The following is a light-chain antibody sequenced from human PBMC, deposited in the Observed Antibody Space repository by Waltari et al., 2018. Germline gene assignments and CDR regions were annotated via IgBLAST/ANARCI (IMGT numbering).Light chain of an antibody. CDR2: AAS. J-gene: IGKJ1*01. V-gene: IGKV1-27*01. CDR1: LGIVNY. Sequence: DIQMTQSPSSLSASVGDRVTITCRASLGIVNYLSWYQQKPGKVPKLLVYAASTLQSGVPSRFSGGGSGTDFTLTISSLQPEDVATYYCQKYNTVPRTFGQGTKVEIK. CDR3: QKYNTVPRT.